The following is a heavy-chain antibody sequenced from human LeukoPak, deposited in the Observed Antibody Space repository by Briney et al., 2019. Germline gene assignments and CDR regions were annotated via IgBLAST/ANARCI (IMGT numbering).Heavy chain of an antibody. D-gene: IGHD5-12*01. Sequence: ASVKVSCKVSGYTLTELSMHWVRQAPGEGLEWMGGFDPEDGETIYAQKFQGRVTMTEDTSTDTAYMELSSLRSEDTAVYYCATGPQYSGYVEDYWGQGTLVTVSS. CDR2: FDPEDGET. J-gene: IGHJ4*02. CDR3: ATGPQYSGYVEDY. CDR1: GYTLTELS. V-gene: IGHV1-24*01.